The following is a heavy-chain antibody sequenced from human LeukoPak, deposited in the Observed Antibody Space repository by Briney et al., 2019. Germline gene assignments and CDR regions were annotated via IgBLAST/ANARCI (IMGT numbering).Heavy chain of an antibody. Sequence: PSETLSLTCAVYGGSFSGYYWSWIRQPPGKGLEWIGEINHSGSTNYNPSLKSRVTISVDTSKNQFSLKLSSVTAADTAVYYCARAGYYDSSGYVDYWGQGTLVTVSS. J-gene: IGHJ4*02. CDR3: ARAGYYDSSGYVDY. CDR2: INHSGST. D-gene: IGHD3-22*01. CDR1: GGSFSGYY. V-gene: IGHV4-34*01.